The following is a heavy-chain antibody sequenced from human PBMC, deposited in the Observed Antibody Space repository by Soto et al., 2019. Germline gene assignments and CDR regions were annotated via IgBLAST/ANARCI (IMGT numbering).Heavy chain of an antibody. CDR3: ARHEDKWLQPYFDF. CDR2: ISYRGST. J-gene: IGHJ4*02. D-gene: IGHD5-12*01. CDR1: GDSISTYY. V-gene: IGHV4-59*08. Sequence: QVQLQESGPGLVKPSETLSLTCTVSGDSISTYYWSWIRQPPGKGLEWIGYISYRGSTKYSPSLKSRVTLSVDTTKNQFSLKLRSVTAADTAVYCCARHEDKWLQPYFDFWGQGILVTVSS.